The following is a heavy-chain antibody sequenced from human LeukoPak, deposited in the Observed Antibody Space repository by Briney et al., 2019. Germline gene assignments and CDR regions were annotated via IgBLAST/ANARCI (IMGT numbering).Heavy chain of an antibody. D-gene: IGHD4-17*01. J-gene: IGHJ4*02. CDR3: ARGLNTVTQIMTY. Sequence: PGGSLRLSCAASGFTVSNNFMSSVRQAPAKGLEWVSILYSDGTTLYSDSVKGRFSISRDNSKNTLYLHMSNLRTEDTAIYYCARGLNTVTQIMTYWGQGTLVTVSS. V-gene: IGHV3-66*02. CDR2: LYSDGTT. CDR1: GFTVSNNF.